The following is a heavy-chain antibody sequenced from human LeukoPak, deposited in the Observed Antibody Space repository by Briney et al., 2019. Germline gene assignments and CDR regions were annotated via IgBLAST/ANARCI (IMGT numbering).Heavy chain of an antibody. J-gene: IGHJ2*01. D-gene: IGHD4-17*01. CDR3: ARFGDYVSYFDL. CDR2: INSDGSST. CDR1: GFTFSSYW. Sequence: PGGSLRLSCAASGFTFSSYWMHWVRQAPGEGLVWVSRINSDGSSTNYADSVKGRFTISRDNAKNTVYLQMNSLRAEDTAVYYCARFGDYVSYFDLWGRGTLVTVSS. V-gene: IGHV3-74*01.